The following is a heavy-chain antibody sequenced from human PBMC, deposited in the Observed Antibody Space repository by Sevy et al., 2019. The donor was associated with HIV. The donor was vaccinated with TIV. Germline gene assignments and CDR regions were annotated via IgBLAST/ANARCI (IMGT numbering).Heavy chain of an antibody. CDR3: AKDIVVVPATSSGYFDL. CDR2: ITWNSDTI. D-gene: IGHD2-2*01. J-gene: IGHJ2*01. V-gene: IGHV3-9*01. Sequence: GGSLRLSCAASGFIFDDYAMHWVRQAPGKGLEWVSGITWNSDTIGYADSVKGRFTISRDKAKNSLYLQMNSLRLEDSALYYCAKDIVVVPATSSGYFDLWGRGTLVTVSS. CDR1: GFIFDDYA.